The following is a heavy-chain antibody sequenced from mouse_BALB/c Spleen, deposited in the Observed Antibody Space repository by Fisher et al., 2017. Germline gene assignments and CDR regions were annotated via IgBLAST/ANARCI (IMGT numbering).Heavy chain of an antibody. V-gene: IGHV1-18*01. Sequence: KFKGKATLTVDKSSSTAYMELLSLTSEDTAVYYCARGYYGNYVWYFDVWGAGTTVTVSS. J-gene: IGHJ1*01. D-gene: IGHD2-1*01. CDR3: ARGYYGNYVWYFDV.